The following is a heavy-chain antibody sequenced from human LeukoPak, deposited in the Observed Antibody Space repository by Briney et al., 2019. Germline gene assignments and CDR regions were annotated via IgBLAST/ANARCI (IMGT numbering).Heavy chain of an antibody. CDR2: IKQDGSEK. D-gene: IGHD5-18*01. CDR1: GFTFSSYW. CDR3: ARDVEYSYGYEYYYYGMDV. J-gene: IGHJ6*02. V-gene: IGHV3-7*01. Sequence: GGSLRLSCAASGFTFSSYWMSWARQAPGKGLEWVANIKQDGSEKYYVDSVKGRFTISRDNAKNSLYLQMNSLRAEDTAVYYCARDVEYSYGYEYYYYGMDVWGQGTTVTVSS.